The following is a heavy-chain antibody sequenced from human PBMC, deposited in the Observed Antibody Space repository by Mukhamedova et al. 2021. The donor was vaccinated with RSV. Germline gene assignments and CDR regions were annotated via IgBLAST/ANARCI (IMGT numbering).Heavy chain of an antibody. J-gene: IGHJ2*01. CDR3: SRHQGTGWYFDF. Sequence: GRFTISRDDSKSIAYLQMNSLKTEDTAVYYCSRHQGTGWYFDFWGRGTLVIVSS. V-gene: IGHV3-49*02. D-gene: IGHD2-2*01.